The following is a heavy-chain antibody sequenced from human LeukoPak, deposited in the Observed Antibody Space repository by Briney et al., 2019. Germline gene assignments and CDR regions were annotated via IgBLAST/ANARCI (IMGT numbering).Heavy chain of an antibody. D-gene: IGHD6-13*01. Sequence: ASVKVSCKVSGYILTELSMHWVRQAPGKGLEWMGWISAYNGNTNYAQKLQGRVTMTTDTSTSTAYMELRSLRSDDTAVYYCARDPSLSSSSWYYFDYWGQGTLVTVSS. CDR1: GYILTELS. J-gene: IGHJ4*02. V-gene: IGHV1-18*01. CDR3: ARDPSLSSSSWYYFDY. CDR2: ISAYNGNT.